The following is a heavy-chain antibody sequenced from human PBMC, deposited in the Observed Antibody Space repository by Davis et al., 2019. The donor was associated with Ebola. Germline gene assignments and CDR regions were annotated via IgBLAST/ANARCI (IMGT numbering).Heavy chain of an antibody. J-gene: IGHJ4*02. V-gene: IGHV1-18*01. CDR2: ISAYNGNT. Sequence: AASVKVSCKASGYTFTGQYIHWVRRAPGQGLEWMGWISAYNGNTNYAQKLQGRVTMTTDTSTSTAYMELRSLRSDDTAVYYCARDRWAGYCSSASCLDYWGQGTLVTVSS. CDR3: ARDRWAGYCSSASCLDY. D-gene: IGHD2-2*01. CDR1: GYTFTGQY.